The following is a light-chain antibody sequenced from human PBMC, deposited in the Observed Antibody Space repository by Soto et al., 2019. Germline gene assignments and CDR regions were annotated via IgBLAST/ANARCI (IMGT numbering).Light chain of an antibody. CDR3: QQYYSAPYT. J-gene: IGKJ2*01. CDR2: WAS. Sequence: DIVMTQSPDSLAVSLGERATINCKSSRSVLHSSNNQNYLAWYQQKSRQSPKLLIYWASTRESGVPDRFSGSGSGTDFTLTINDLQAEDVAVYYCQQYYSAPYTFGQGSQVEIK. CDR1: RSVLHSSNNQNY. V-gene: IGKV4-1*01.